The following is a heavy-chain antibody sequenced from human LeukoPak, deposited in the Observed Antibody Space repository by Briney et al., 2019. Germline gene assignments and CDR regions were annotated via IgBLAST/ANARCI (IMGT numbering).Heavy chain of an antibody. CDR2: INQVGSGK. D-gene: IGHD2-15*01. J-gene: IGHJ6*02. Sequence: GGSLRLSCAASGFTFSSYWMSWGRQAPGKGLEWLTHINQVGSGKYYVDSVKGRFTISRDNAKNSLYLQMNSLRAEDTAVYYCAKAVCSGGSCYSGYYYGMDVWGQGTTVTVSS. CDR3: AKAVCSGGSCYSGYYYGMDV. V-gene: IGHV3-7*01. CDR1: GFTFSSYW.